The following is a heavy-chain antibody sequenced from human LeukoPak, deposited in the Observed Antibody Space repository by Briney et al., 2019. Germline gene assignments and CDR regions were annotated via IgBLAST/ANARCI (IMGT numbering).Heavy chain of an antibody. V-gene: IGHV1-69*01. CDR2: IIPKYSAS. CDR3: VRPDRIFGVPAAFDA. D-gene: IGHD3-3*02. Sequence: SVKVSCKASGGSFSDYPINWVRQAPGQGLEWLGGIIPKYSASSYAQAFQGRVTITADESTNTVYMEMSGLGPDDTAVYYCVRPDRIFGVPAAFDAWGQGTLVAVSS. CDR1: GGSFSDYP. J-gene: IGHJ3*01.